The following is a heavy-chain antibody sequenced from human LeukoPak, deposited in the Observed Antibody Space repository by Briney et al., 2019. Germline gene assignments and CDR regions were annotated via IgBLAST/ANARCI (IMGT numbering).Heavy chain of an antibody. Sequence: ASVKVSCKASGYTFTGYFMHWVRQAPGQGLEWMGWINPHSGDTNYAQKFQGRVTMTRDTSISTACMELSRLRSDDTAVYYCARAEGSNDRMSWGQGTLVTVSS. D-gene: IGHD3-22*01. V-gene: IGHV1-2*02. J-gene: IGHJ5*02. CDR1: GYTFTGYF. CDR3: ARAEGSNDRMS. CDR2: INPHSGDT.